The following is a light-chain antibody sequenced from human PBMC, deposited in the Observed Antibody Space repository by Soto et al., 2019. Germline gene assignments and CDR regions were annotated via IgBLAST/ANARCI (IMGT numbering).Light chain of an antibody. CDR2: EDT. CDR3: CSYAGTPFV. J-gene: IGLJ1*01. CDR1: SSDVGSYNL. Sequence: QSALTQPASVSGSPGQSITISCAGTSSDVGSYNLVSWYQQHPGKAPKLMIYEDTKRPSGVSNRFSGSKSGNTASLTISGLQPEDEADYYCCSYAGTPFVFGTGTKLTVL. V-gene: IGLV2-23*01.